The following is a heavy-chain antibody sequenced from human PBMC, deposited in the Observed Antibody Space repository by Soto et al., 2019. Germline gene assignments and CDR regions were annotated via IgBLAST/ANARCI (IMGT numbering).Heavy chain of an antibody. J-gene: IGHJ4*02. D-gene: IGHD3-22*01. Sequence: ASVKVSCKASGYTFTSYYMHWVRQAPGQGLEWMGIINPSGGSTSYAQKFQGRVTMTRDTSTSTVYMELSSLRPEDTAVYYCARATYYYDSSGYYPVDYWGQGTLVTVSS. V-gene: IGHV1-46*01. CDR1: GYTFTSYY. CDR2: INPSGGST. CDR3: ARATYYYDSSGYYPVDY.